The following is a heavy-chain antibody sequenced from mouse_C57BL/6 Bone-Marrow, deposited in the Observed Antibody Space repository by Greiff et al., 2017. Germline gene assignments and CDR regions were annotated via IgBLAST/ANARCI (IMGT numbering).Heavy chain of an antibody. Sequence: EVMLVESGGGLVKPGGSLKLSCAASGFTFSSYAMSWVRQTPEKRLEWVATISDGGSYTYYPDNVKGRFTISRDNAKNNLYLQMSHLKSEDTAMYYCARGVGAPVWYFDGWGTGTTVTVSS. D-gene: IGHD1-1*01. CDR2: ISDGGSYT. CDR1: GFTFSSYA. CDR3: ARGVGAPVWYFDG. V-gene: IGHV5-4*03. J-gene: IGHJ1*03.